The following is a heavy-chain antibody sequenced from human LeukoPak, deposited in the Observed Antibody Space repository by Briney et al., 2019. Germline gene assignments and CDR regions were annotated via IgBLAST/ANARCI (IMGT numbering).Heavy chain of an antibody. D-gene: IGHD1-1*01. Sequence: SETLSLTCRVSGGSISTFYWSWIRQPPGKGLEWNGYIDYSGSAYYNPSLKSRVSMSVDTSTNQLSLKLSSVTAADTAVYYCARRKGIGPYKDWFDPWGQGTLVTVSS. J-gene: IGHJ5*02. CDR2: IDYSGSA. CDR3: ARRKGIGPYKDWFDP. V-gene: IGHV4-59*08. CDR1: GGSISTFY.